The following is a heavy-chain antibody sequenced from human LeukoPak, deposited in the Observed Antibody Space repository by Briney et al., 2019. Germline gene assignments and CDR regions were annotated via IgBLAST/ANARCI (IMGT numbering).Heavy chain of an antibody. D-gene: IGHD3-3*01. CDR3: ARAYTIFGVVSDDYYYYMDV. Sequence: GGSLRLSCAASGFTFSSYSMNWVRQAPGKGLEWVSSISSSSSYIYYADSVKGRFTISRDSAKNSLYLQMNSLRAEDTAVYYCARAYTIFGVVSDDYYYYMDVWGKGTTVTVSS. CDR2: ISSSSSYI. V-gene: IGHV3-21*01. J-gene: IGHJ6*03. CDR1: GFTFSSYS.